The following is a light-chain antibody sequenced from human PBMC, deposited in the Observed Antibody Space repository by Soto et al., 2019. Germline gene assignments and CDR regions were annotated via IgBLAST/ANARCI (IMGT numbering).Light chain of an antibody. J-gene: IGKJ4*01. CDR3: QQYGSQPLT. Sequence: EIVLTQSPGTLSLSPGERATLSCRASQSVSSSYLAWYQQKPGQAPRLLIYGASSRATGIPDRFSGSGSGTDFTLTISRLEPEDFAVYYCQQYGSQPLTFGGGTKVEFK. V-gene: IGKV3-20*01. CDR1: QSVSSSY. CDR2: GAS.